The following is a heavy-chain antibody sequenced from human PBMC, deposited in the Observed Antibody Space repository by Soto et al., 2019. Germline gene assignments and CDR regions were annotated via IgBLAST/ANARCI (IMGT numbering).Heavy chain of an antibody. D-gene: IGHD2-15*01. CDR2: INHSGST. CDR3: ARGGYCSGGSCYYPGVGYYMDV. Sequence: SETLSLTCAVYGGSFSGYYWSWIRQPPGKGLEWIGEINHSGSTNYNPSLKSRVTISVDTSKNQFSLKLSSVTAADTAVYYCARGGYCSGGSCYYPGVGYYMDVWGKGTTVTVSS. CDR1: GGSFSGYY. J-gene: IGHJ6*03. V-gene: IGHV4-34*01.